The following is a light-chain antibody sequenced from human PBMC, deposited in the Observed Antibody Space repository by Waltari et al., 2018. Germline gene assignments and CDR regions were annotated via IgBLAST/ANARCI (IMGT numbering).Light chain of an antibody. CDR2: EVS. J-gene: IGLJ3*02. Sequence: QSALTQPPSASGSPGQSVTISCTGTSSYVGDYDYVSWYQQPPGKAPKLIIYEVSKRPPGVPDRFPGSKSGNTASLTVSGLQAEDEADYYCGSFAGSINWVFGGGTKLTV. CDR3: GSFAGSINWV. V-gene: IGLV2-8*01. CDR1: SSYVGDYDY.